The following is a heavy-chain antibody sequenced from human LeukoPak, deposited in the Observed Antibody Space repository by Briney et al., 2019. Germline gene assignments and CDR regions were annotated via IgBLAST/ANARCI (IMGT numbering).Heavy chain of an antibody. J-gene: IGHJ4*02. Sequence: GGSLRLSCAASGFIFSDYGMHWVRQPPGRGLEWVAVIWFNGYDKYYADFVKGRFSVSRDNSKNTVYLQIDSLRVEDTGVYYCAKDSRSFNTYAPNWDRGTLVTVSS. CDR3: AKDSRSFNTYAPN. D-gene: IGHD2-2*01. CDR1: GFIFSDYG. V-gene: IGHV3-33*03. CDR2: IWFNGYDK.